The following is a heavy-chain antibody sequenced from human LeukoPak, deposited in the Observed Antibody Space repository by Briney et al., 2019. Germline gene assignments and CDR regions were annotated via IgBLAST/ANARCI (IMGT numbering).Heavy chain of an antibody. CDR1: GFTFSSYW. V-gene: IGHV3-7*01. D-gene: IGHD2-2*01. CDR3: ASCSTSCYYYFDY. Sequence: GGSLRLSCAASGFTFSSYWMSWVRQAPGKGLEWVANIKQDGSEKYYVDSVKGRFTISRDNAKNSLYLQMNSLRAEDTAVYYCASCSTSCYYYFDYWGQGTLVTVSS. CDR2: IKQDGSEK. J-gene: IGHJ4*02.